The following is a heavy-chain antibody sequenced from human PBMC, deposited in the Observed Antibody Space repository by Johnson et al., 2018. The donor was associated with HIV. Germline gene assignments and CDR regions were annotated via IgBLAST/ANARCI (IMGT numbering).Heavy chain of an antibody. CDR1: GFTFDDHG. Sequence: MQLVESGGGVVRPGGSLRLSCAASGFTFDDHGMSWVRQGSGKGLEWVSGLNWNGGRTGYADSVKGRFTISSDNAKKSLYLQMNSLRAEDTALYYCLRCVGVYGYDECDAFDIWGQGTMVTISS. CDR2: LNWNGGRT. D-gene: IGHD5-18*01. CDR3: LRCVGVYGYDECDAFDI. J-gene: IGHJ3*02. V-gene: IGHV3-20*04.